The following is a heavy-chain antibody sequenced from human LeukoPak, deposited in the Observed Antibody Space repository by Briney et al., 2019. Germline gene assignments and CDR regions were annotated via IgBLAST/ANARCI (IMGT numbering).Heavy chain of an antibody. CDR3: ASPGGEQLGAFDI. D-gene: IGHD6-13*01. V-gene: IGHV3-30*02. CDR2: IRYDGSNK. Sequence: PGGSLRLSCAASGFTFSSYGMHWVRQAPGKGLEWVAFIRYDGSNKYYADSVKGRFTISRDNSKNTLYLQMNSLRAEDTAVYYCASPGGEQLGAFDIWGQGTMVTVSP. J-gene: IGHJ3*02. CDR1: GFTFSSYG.